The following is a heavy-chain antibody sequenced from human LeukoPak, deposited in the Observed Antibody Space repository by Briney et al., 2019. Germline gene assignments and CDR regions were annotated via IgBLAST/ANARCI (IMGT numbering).Heavy chain of an antibody. J-gene: IGHJ4*02. V-gene: IGHV4-59*08. Sequence: ASETLSLTCTVSGGSIDGDYWTWIRQPPGKGLEWIGYIYYSGSTNYNPSLKSRVTISVDTSKNQFSLKLSSVTAADTAVYYCARHPDRVVAYFDYWGQGSLVTVPS. CDR3: ARHPDRVVAYFDY. D-gene: IGHD2-15*01. CDR1: GGSIDGDY. CDR2: IYYSGST.